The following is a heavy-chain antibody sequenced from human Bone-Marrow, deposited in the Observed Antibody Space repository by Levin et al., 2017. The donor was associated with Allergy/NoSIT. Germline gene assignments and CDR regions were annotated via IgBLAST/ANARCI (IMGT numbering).Heavy chain of an antibody. V-gene: IGHV3-74*03. CDR1: GFTFSNYW. D-gene: IGHD2/OR15-2a*01. Sequence: SCAASGFTFSNYWMQWVRQAPGKGLVWVSRISSDGTTTMYADSVKGRFTISRDNAKNTLYLQMNSLSAEDTAVYFCTSGHTVYYYWGQGSLVTVSS. J-gene: IGHJ4*02. CDR2: ISSDGTTT. CDR3: TSGHTVYYY.